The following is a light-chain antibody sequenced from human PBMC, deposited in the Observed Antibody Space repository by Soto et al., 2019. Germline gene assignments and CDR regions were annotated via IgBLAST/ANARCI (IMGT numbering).Light chain of an antibody. Sequence: EIVLTQSPATLSLSPGERAPLSCRASQSVSSYLAWYQQKPGQAPRLLLYDANNRAPGIPAWFSGSGSGTDFTLTISLRAPEDSADYYWQQRSNWPPTFGGGTKVEI. CDR2: DAN. CDR3: QQRSNWPPT. CDR1: QSVSSY. J-gene: IGKJ4*02. V-gene: IGKV3-11*01.